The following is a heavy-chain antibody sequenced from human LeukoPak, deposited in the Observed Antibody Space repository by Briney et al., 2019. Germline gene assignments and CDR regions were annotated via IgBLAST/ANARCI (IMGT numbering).Heavy chain of an antibody. D-gene: IGHD2-21*02. J-gene: IGHJ4*02. CDR1: GFPFNTYA. V-gene: IGHV3-23*01. Sequence: GGSLRLSCSASGFPFNTYAIHWVRQAPGKGLEWVSAISGGGDITYYADSVTGRFTISRDNSKNTLFLQMHSLRPGDTAVYYCVREDTPATANYWGQGTLVTISS. CDR3: VREDTPATANY. CDR2: ISGGGDIT.